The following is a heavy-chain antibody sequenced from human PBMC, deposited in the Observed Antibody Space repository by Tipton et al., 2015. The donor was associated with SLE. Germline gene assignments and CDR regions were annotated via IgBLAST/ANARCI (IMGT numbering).Heavy chain of an antibody. D-gene: IGHD6-19*01. CDR2: ISYSGST. CDR3: ARLAPGYSSGWFDS. J-gene: IGHJ5*01. V-gene: IGHV4-59*08. CDR1: GASITRNH. Sequence: TLSLTCTISGASITRNHWSWIRQPPGKGLEWIGFISYSGSTNYNPSLKSRVTISADTSKNEFSLNLTSMTAADTAVYYCARLAPGYSSGWFDSWGQGTLVTVSS.